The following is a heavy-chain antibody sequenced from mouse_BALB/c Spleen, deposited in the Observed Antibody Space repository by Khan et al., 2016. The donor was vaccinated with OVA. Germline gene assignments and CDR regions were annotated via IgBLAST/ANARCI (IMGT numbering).Heavy chain of an antibody. D-gene: IGHD4-1*01. Sequence: VQLKESGTVLARPGASVKMSCKASGYTFTSYWMHWVKQRPGQGLEWIGDIYPGNTDTNYNQKFKGKAKLTAVTSTSTAYMELSSLTNEDSAVYYCTRRNWDVAWFAYWGQGGLVTGSA. V-gene: IGHV1-5*01. CDR3: TRRNWDVAWFAY. J-gene: IGHJ3*01. CDR1: GYTFTSYW. CDR2: IYPGNTDT.